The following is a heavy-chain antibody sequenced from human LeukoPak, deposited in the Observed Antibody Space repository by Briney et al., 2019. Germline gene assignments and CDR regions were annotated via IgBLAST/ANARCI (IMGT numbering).Heavy chain of an antibody. V-gene: IGHV1-18*01. D-gene: IGHD1-26*01. J-gene: IGHJ4*02. CDR3: ARDSGAAGGFDY. CDR1: GYTFTSYG. CDR2: ISAYNGNT. Sequence: ASVKVSCKASGYTFTSYGISWVRQAPGQGLEWMGWISAYNGNTNYAQKFQGRVTMTRDTSISTAYMELSRLRSDDTAVYYCARDSGAAGGFDYWGQGTLVTVSS.